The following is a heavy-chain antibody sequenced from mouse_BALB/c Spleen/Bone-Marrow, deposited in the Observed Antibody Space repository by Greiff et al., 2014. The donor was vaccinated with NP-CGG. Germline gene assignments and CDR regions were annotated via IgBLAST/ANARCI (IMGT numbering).Heavy chain of an antibody. CDR1: GFTFSNYG. CDR2: INSNGGTT. CDR3: ARGLYYVAYGPGFAY. J-gene: IGHJ3*01. D-gene: IGHD2-13*01. V-gene: IGHV5-6-3*01. Sequence: VQLKESGGGLVQPGGSLKLSCAASGFTFSNYGMSWVRQTPDKRLDLVATINSNGGTTYYPDSVKGRFTISRDNAKNTLYLRMSSLKSEDTAMYFCARGLYYVAYGPGFAYWGQGTLVTVSA.